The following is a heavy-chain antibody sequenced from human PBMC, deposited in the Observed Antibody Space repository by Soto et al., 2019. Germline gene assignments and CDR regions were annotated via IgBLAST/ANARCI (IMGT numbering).Heavy chain of an antibody. D-gene: IGHD2-15*01. J-gene: IGHJ6*02. V-gene: IGHV5-51*01. CDR3: ASNGRSGYYYYYGMDV. Sequence: GESLKVSCKGTGSSFASYWIGWVRQMPGTVLEWMGIIYPGDSDTRYSPSFQGQVTISADKSISTAYLQWSSLKASDTAMYYCASNGRSGYYYYYGMDVWGQGTTVTVSS. CDR1: GSSFASYW. CDR2: IYPGDSDT.